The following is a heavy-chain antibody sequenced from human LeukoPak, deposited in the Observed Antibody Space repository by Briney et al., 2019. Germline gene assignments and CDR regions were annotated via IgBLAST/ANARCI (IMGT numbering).Heavy chain of an antibody. CDR1: GSTFSDYY. Sequence: SGGSLGLSCAASGSTFSDYYMSWIRQAPGKGLEWVSYISSSGSTIYYADSVKGRFTISRDNAKNSLYLQMNSPRAEDTAVYYCARAPTNYYGMDVWGQGTTVTVSS. V-gene: IGHV3-11*01. J-gene: IGHJ6*02. CDR2: ISSSGSTI. CDR3: ARAPTNYYGMDV. D-gene: IGHD5-12*01.